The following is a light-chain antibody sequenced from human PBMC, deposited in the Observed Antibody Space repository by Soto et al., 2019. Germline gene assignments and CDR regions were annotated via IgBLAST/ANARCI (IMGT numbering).Light chain of an antibody. Sequence: QPVLTQPPSASGTPGQRVTISCSGSSSNIGSNYVYWYQQLPGTAPKLLIYRNNQRPSGVPDRFSGSKSGTSASLAISGLRSEDEAAYYGAAWDDSLSGPYWVFGGGTKVTVL. V-gene: IGLV1-47*01. CDR1: SSNIGSNY. CDR2: RNN. CDR3: AAWDDSLSGPYWV. J-gene: IGLJ3*02.